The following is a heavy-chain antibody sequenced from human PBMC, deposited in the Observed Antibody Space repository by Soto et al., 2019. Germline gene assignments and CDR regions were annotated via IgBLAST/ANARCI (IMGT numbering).Heavy chain of an antibody. J-gene: IGHJ4*02. Sequence: VKVSCKASGYTFTSYGISWVRQAPGQGLEWMGWISAYNGNTNYAQKLQGRVTMTTDTSTSTAYMELRSLRSDDTAVYYCARGQGPYSYGYSFDYWGQGTLVTVSS. D-gene: IGHD5-18*01. CDR1: GYTFTSYG. V-gene: IGHV1-18*04. CDR3: ARGQGPYSYGYSFDY. CDR2: ISAYNGNT.